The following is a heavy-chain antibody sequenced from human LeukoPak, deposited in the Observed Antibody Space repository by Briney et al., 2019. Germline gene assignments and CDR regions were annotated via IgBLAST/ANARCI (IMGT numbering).Heavy chain of an antibody. V-gene: IGHV3-48*03. Sequence: PGGSLRLSCAASGFSFSSYEMNWIRQAPGKGLEWVSYISNIGNTIYYADSVKGRFTISRDNAKNSLYLQMNNLRAEDTAVYYCAKMTGYRPPYYFDYWGQGTLVTVSS. CDR2: ISNIGNTI. CDR3: AKMTGYRPPYYFDY. CDR1: GFSFSSYE. J-gene: IGHJ4*02. D-gene: IGHD3-9*01.